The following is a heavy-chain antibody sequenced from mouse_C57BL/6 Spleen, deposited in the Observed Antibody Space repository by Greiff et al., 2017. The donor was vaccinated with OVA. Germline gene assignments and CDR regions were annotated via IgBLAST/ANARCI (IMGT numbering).Heavy chain of an antibody. V-gene: IGHV1-26*01. J-gene: IGHJ2*01. CDR1: GYTFTDYY. Sequence: EVQLQQSGPELVKPGASVKISCKASGYTFTDYYMNWVKQSHGKSLEWIGDINPNNGGTSYNQKFKGKATLTVDKSSSTAYMEIRSLTSEDSAVYYCARGYYGSTHYFDYWGQGTTLTVSS. CDR2: INPNNGGT. D-gene: IGHD1-1*01. CDR3: ARGYYGSTHYFDY.